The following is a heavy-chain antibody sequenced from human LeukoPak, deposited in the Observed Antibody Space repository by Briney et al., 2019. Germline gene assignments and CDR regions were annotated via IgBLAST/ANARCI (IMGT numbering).Heavy chain of an antibody. J-gene: IGHJ4*02. CDR2: VNSDGSRT. D-gene: IGHD6-13*01. V-gene: IGHV3-74*01. CDR3: ARSAYSGSRYDY. Sequence: GGSLRLSCAASGFTFSSYWMHWVRQAPGKGLVWVSRVNSDGSRTNYADSVKGRFTTSGDNAKNTLYLQMDSLRAEDTAVYYCARSAYSGSRYDYWGQGTLVTVSS. CDR1: GFTFSSYW.